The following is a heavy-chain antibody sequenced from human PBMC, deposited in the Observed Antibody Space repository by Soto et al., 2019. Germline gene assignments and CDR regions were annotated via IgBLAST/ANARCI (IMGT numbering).Heavy chain of an antibody. CDR2: INPNSGGT. D-gene: IGHD2-21*02. J-gene: IGHJ3*02. V-gene: IGHV1-2*04. CDR3: ARGGIVVVTAARGSHAFDI. CDR1: GYTFTGYY. Sequence: ASVKVSFKASGYTFTGYYMHWVRQAPVQGLEWMGWINPNSGGTNYAQKFQGWVPMTRDTSISTAYMELSRLRSDDTAVYYCARGGIVVVTAARGSHAFDIWGQGTMVTVSS.